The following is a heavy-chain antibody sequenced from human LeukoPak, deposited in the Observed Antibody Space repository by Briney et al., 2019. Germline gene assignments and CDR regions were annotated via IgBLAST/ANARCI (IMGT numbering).Heavy chain of an antibody. CDR3: ARLGYSGYDAFDY. D-gene: IGHD5-12*01. CDR2: IKQDGSEK. Sequence: HPGGSLRLSCAASGFTFSSYAMSWVRQAPGKGLEWVANIKQDGSEKYYVDSVKGRFTISRDNAKNSLYLQMNSLRAEDTAVYYCARLGYSGYDAFDYWGQGTLVTVSS. V-gene: IGHV3-7*01. CDR1: GFTFSSYA. J-gene: IGHJ4*02.